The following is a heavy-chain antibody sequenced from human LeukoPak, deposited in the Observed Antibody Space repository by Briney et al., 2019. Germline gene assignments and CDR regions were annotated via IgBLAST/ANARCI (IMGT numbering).Heavy chain of an antibody. CDR3: ARSYYYASSGNYAFDI. V-gene: IGHV3-74*01. Sequence: GGSLRLSCAAYGFIFSSYWMHWVRQAPGKGLVWVSRIKSDESSTTYADSVKGRFTISRDNAKNTLCLQMNSLRAEDTAVYYCARSYYYASSGNYAFDIWGQGTMVTVSS. CDR1: GFIFSSYW. D-gene: IGHD3-22*01. CDR2: IKSDESST. J-gene: IGHJ3*02.